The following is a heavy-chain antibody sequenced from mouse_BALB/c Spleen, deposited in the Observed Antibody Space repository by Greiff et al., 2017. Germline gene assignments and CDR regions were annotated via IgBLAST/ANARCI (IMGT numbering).Heavy chain of an antibody. CDR3: ARKDYYGSSYEAMDY. V-gene: IGHV1-80*01. D-gene: IGHD1-1*01. CDR1: GYAFSSYW. CDR2: IYPGDGDT. J-gene: IGHJ4*01. Sequence: QVQLQQSGAELVRPGSSVKISCKASGYAFSSYWMNWVKQRPGQGLEWIGQIYPGDGDTNYNGKFKGKATLTADKSSSTAYMQLSSLTSEDSAVYFCARKDYYGSSYEAMDYWGQGTSVTVSS.